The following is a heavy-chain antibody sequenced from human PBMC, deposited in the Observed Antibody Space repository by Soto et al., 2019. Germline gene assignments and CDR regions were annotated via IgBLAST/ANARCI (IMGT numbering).Heavy chain of an antibody. V-gene: IGHV3-23*01. J-gene: IGHJ2*01. CDR2: ISGSGGST. Sequence: GGSLRLSCAASGFTFSSYAMSWVRQAPGKGLEWVSTISGSGGSTYYADSVKGRFTISRDNSKNTLYLQMNSLRAEDKAIYYCEKHDSYGITSLDLWGRGTLVTVSS. D-gene: IGHD3-3*01. CDR3: EKHDSYGITSLDL. CDR1: GFTFSSYA.